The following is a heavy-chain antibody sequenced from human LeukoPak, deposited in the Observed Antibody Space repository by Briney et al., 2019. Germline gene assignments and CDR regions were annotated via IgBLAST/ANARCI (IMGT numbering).Heavy chain of an antibody. J-gene: IGHJ3*02. CDR1: GYTLTELS. Sequence: GASVKVSCKVSGYTLTELSMHWVRQAPGKGLEWMGGFDPEDGETIYAQKFQGRVTMTEDTSTDTAYMELSSLRSEDTAVYYCATQYDFWSGPKAFDIWGQGTMVTVSS. CDR2: FDPEDGET. CDR3: ATQYDFWSGPKAFDI. D-gene: IGHD3-3*01. V-gene: IGHV1-24*01.